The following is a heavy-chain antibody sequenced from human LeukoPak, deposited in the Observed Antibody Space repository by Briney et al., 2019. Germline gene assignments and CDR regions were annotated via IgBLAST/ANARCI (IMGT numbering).Heavy chain of an antibody. Sequence: PSETLSLTCTVSGGSISSSNYHWGWIRQPPGEGLERIGRIYYSVTTYYNPSPNSRVTISVDTSKTQFSLKLSSVTAADTAVYYCARPGDYGNYVVPGYIDYWGQGILVTVSS. CDR3: ARPGDYGNYVVPGYIDY. CDR2: IYYSVTT. D-gene: IGHD4-11*01. CDR1: GGSISSSNYH. V-gene: IGHV4-39*01. J-gene: IGHJ4*02.